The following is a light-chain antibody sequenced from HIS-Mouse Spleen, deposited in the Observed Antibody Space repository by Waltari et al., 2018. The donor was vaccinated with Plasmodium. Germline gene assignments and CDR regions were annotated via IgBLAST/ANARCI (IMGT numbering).Light chain of an antibody. J-gene: IGKJ1*01. Sequence: EIVMTQSPATLSVSPGERATLSCRASQSVSSNLAWYQQKPGQAPRLLIYGASTRATGIPARFSGSGSGTEFTLTISSLQPDDFATYYCQQYNSYWTFGQGTKVKSN. CDR3: QQYNSYWT. CDR1: QSVSSN. CDR2: GAS. V-gene: IGKV3-15*01.